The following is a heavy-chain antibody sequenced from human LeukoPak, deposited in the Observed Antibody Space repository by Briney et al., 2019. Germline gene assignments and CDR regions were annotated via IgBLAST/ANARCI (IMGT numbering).Heavy chain of an antibody. V-gene: IGHV4-39*07. CDR2: IYYSGST. CDR1: GGSISSGSYY. D-gene: IGHD3-22*01. Sequence: PSETLSLTCTVSGGSISSGSYYWGWIRQPPGKGLEWIGSIYYSGSTYYNPSLKSRVTISVDTSKNQFSLKLSSVTAADTAVYYCARERDYYDSSGNFDYWGQGTLVTVSS. CDR3: ARERDYYDSSGNFDY. J-gene: IGHJ4*02.